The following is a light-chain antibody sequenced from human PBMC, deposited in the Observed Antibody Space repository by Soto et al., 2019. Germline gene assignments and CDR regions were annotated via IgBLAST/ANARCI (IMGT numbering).Light chain of an antibody. J-gene: IGKJ4*01. CDR3: QQYHNWPPLT. CDR1: QSVSSN. CDR2: AAS. Sequence: EIVMTQSPATLSVSPGERATLSCRASQSVSSNLAWYQQKPGQTTRLLIYAASTRATGIPARFSGSGSGTEFSLTISSLQSEDFAVYYCQQYHNWPPLTFGGGTKVEIK. V-gene: IGKV3-15*01.